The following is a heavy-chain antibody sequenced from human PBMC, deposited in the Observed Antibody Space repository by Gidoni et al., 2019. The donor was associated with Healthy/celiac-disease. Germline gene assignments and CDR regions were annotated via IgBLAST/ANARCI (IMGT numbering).Heavy chain of an antibody. V-gene: IGHV3-30*18. J-gene: IGHJ3*02. CDR1: GFTFSSYG. CDR3: AKARRYYGSVSYSKDAFDI. D-gene: IGHD3-10*01. CDR2: IAYDGSNK. Sequence: QVQLVESGGGVVQPGRSLRLSCAASGFTFSSYGTHWVRQDPGKGREWVAVIAYDGSNKYYADSVKGRFTISRDNSKNTLYLQMNSLRADDTAVYYCAKARRYYGSVSYSKDAFDIWGQGTMVTVSS.